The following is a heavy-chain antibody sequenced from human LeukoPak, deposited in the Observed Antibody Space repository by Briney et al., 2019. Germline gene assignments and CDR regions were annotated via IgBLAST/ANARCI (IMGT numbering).Heavy chain of an antibody. CDR2: IKQDGSEK. CDR1: GFTFSSYW. V-gene: IGHV3-7*01. J-gene: IGHJ4*02. CDR3: VRDYDSTFYFDY. D-gene: IGHD3-3*01. Sequence: GGSLRLSCAASGFTFSSYWMSWVRQAPGKGLEWVANIKQDGSEKYYVDSVKGRFTISRDNSKNSLYLQMNSLRVEDTAVYYCVRDYDSTFYFDYWGQGTLVTVSS.